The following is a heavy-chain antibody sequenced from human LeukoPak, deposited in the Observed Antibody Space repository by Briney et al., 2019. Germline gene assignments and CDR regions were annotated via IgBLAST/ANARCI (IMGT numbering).Heavy chain of an antibody. CDR1: GGSISSSSYY. CDR3: ARGGGGVSYYGSGSYHNWFDP. D-gene: IGHD3-10*01. Sequence: SETLSLTCTVSGGSISSSSYYWSWIRQPPGKGLEWIGYIYHSGSTYYNPSLKSRVTISVDRSKNQFSLKLSSVTAADTAVYYCARGGGGVSYYGSGSYHNWFDPWGQGTLVTVSS. V-gene: IGHV4-30-2*01. CDR2: IYHSGST. J-gene: IGHJ5*02.